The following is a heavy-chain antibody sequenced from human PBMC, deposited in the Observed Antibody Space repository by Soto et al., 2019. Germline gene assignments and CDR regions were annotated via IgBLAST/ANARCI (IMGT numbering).Heavy chain of an antibody. J-gene: IGHJ4*02. CDR2: ISGSGGST. D-gene: IGHD6-19*01. CDR1: GFTFSSYA. CDR3: AHGLGSKSRYYFDY. V-gene: IGHV3-23*01. Sequence: EVQLLESGGGLVQPGGSLRLSCAASGFTFSSYAMGWVRQAPGKGLEWVSSISGSGGSTYYADSVKGRFTISRDRSKNTMYLQMNSLRVEDTAVYYCAHGLGSKSRYYFDYGGQGTLVTVST.